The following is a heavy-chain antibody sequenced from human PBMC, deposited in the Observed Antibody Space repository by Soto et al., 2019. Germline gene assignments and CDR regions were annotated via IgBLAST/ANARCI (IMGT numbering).Heavy chain of an antibody. J-gene: IGHJ6*02. CDR3: ARVSRYSYGYFVDYYYGMDV. D-gene: IGHD5-18*01. CDR2: IIPIFGTA. V-gene: IGHV1-69*13. Sequence: GASVKVSCKASGGTFSSYAISWVRQAPGQGLEWMGGIIPIFGTANYAQKFQGRFTITADESTSTAYMELSSLRPEDTAVYYCARVSRYSYGYFVDYYYGMDVWGQGTTVTVSS. CDR1: GGTFSSYA.